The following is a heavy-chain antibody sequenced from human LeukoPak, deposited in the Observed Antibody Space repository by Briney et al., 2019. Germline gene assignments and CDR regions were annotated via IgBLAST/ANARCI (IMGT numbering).Heavy chain of an antibody. J-gene: IGHJ4*01. D-gene: IGHD4-17*01. CDR3: ARDRESTVTGYFDC. CDR1: GFTFRSYS. CDR2: ISRISSLI. V-gene: IGHV3-21*01. Sequence: KTGGSLRLSCGAPGFTFRSYSTNWVRQAPGKGLGWGSSISRISSLIYYADSAKGRFTISRDNAKNSLYLQMNSLRAENTAVYYCARDRESTVTGYFDCAGQGTLVTASS.